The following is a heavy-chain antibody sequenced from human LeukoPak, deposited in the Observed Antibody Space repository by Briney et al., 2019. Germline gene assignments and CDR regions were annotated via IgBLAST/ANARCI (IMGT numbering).Heavy chain of an antibody. Sequence: PSETLSLTCTVSGDFIRSSSYYWGWIRQPPGKGLEWIASMYFSGSTHYNPSLKSRVTISVDTSKNQFSLKLSSVTAADTAVYYCARDTYDILTGSLYMDAWGKGTTVTVSS. CDR2: MYFSGST. CDR1: GDFIRSSSYY. J-gene: IGHJ6*03. V-gene: IGHV4-39*07. CDR3: ARDTYDILTGSLYMDA. D-gene: IGHD3-9*01.